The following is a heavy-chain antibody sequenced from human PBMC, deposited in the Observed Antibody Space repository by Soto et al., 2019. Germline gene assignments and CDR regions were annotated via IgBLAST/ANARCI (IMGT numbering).Heavy chain of an antibody. CDR1: GFAFSSYA. CDR2: ISGSGGST. Sequence: TGGSLRLSCAASGFAFSSYAMSWVRQAPGKGLEWVSAISGSGGSTYYADSVKGRLTISRDNSKNTLYLQMNSLRAEDTAVYYCAKSLPAYDSSGYYYYFDYWGQGTLVTVSS. J-gene: IGHJ4*02. CDR3: AKSLPAYDSSGYYYYFDY. D-gene: IGHD3-22*01. V-gene: IGHV3-23*01.